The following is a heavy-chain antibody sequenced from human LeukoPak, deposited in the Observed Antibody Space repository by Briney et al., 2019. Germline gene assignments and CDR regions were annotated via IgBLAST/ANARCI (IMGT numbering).Heavy chain of an antibody. CDR3: ARLCLVPAAAADAFDI. Sequence: SETLSLTCTLSGYSISRGYYWAWIRQSPGKGLEWIGRIYTSGSTNYNPSLKSRVTISVDTSKNQFSLKLSSVTAADTAVYYCARLCLVPAAAADAFDIWGQGTMVTVSS. J-gene: IGHJ3*02. D-gene: IGHD2-2*01. V-gene: IGHV4-38-2*02. CDR1: GYSISRGYY. CDR2: IYTSGST.